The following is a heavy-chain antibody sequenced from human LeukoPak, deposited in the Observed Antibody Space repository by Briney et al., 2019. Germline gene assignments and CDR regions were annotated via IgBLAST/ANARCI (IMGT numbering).Heavy chain of an antibody. CDR3: ARWQGPNMFDP. CDR1: GGSISSGGYY. Sequence: SETLSLTCYVSGGSISSGGYYWSWIRQHPGKGLEWIGYIYYSGSTYYNPSLKSRVTISVDTSKNQFSLKLSSVTAADTAVYYCARWQGPNMFDPWGQGTLVTVSS. J-gene: IGHJ5*02. CDR2: IYYSGST. V-gene: IGHV4-31*03.